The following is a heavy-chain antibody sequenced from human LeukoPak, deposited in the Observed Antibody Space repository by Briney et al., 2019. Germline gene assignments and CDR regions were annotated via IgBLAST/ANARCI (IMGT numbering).Heavy chain of an antibody. CDR1: GYSFTSYW. Sequence: HGESLKISCKGSGYSFTSYWIGWVRQMPGEGLEWMGILYPGDSDTRYSPSFQGQVTISADKSISTAYLQWSSLKASDTAMYYCARFSGGYYTGGYFDYWGQGTLVTVSS. CDR3: ARFSGGYYTGGYFDY. V-gene: IGHV5-51*01. J-gene: IGHJ4*02. D-gene: IGHD3-3*01. CDR2: LYPGDSDT.